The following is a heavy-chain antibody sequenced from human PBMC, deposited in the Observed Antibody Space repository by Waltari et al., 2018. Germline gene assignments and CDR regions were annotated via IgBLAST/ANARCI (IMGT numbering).Heavy chain of an antibody. J-gene: IGHJ4*02. D-gene: IGHD3-22*01. CDR3: AKADSSGYYWLGVEYFDY. V-gene: IGHV3-23*01. CDR1: GFTFSSYA. Sequence: EVQLLESGGGLVQPGGSLRLSCAASGFTFSSYAMSWVRQAPGKGLEWVSAISGSGCITYYADSVKGRFTISRDNSKNTLYLQMNSLRAEDTAVYYCAKADSSGYYWLGVEYFDYWGQGTLVTVSS. CDR2: ISGSGCIT.